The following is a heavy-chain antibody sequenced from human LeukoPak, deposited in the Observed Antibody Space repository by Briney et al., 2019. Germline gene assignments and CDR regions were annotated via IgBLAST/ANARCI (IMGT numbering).Heavy chain of an antibody. CDR3: ARQLLYGLDV. V-gene: IGHV3-74*01. CDR1: GFTFSHYS. J-gene: IGHJ6*02. Sequence: AGGSLRLSCAASGFTFSHYSMNWVRQAPGKGLVWVSRINDDGSSPIYADSVKGRFTISRDNAKNTLYLQMNSLRAEDTAVYYCARQLLYGLDVWGQGTTVTVSS. D-gene: IGHD1-26*01. CDR2: INDDGSSP.